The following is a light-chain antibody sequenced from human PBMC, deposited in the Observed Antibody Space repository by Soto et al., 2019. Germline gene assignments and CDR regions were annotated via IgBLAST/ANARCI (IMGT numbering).Light chain of an antibody. Sequence: DIQMYQSPSSLSASVGDRVIITCRASHDIGNKIAWFQQKPGKGPKSLIYGASILQSGVPSKFSGSRSATDFTLTITSLQPEDFATYYCQQYHVYPLTFGGGTKLEIK. J-gene: IGKJ4*01. CDR2: GAS. CDR3: QQYHVYPLT. CDR1: HDIGNK. V-gene: IGKV1-16*02.